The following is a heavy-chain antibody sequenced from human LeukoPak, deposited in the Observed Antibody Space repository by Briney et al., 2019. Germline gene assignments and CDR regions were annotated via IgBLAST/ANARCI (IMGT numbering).Heavy chain of an antibody. V-gene: IGHV4-34*01. CDR2: INHSGST. CDR3: ARGPLRLRYSSSCHFDY. J-gene: IGHJ4*02. Sequence: GSLRLSCAASGFSISDYYMTWVRQAPGKGLEWIGEINHSGSTNYNPSLKSRVTISVDTSKNQFSLKLSSVTAADTAVYYCARGPLRLRYSSSCHFDYWGQGTLVTVSS. CDR1: GFSISDYY. D-gene: IGHD6-13*01.